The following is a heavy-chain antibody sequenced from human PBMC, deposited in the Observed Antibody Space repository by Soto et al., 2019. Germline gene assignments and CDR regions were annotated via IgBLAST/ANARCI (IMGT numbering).Heavy chain of an antibody. CDR1: GFSFTNYW. J-gene: IGHJ4*02. D-gene: IGHD1-26*01. CDR3: ARQRGNYSPLGYFDS. CDR2: IVPRNSDP. V-gene: IGHV5-51*01. Sequence: PGESLKISCKGSGFSFTNYWIGWVRQMPGKGLEGMGIIVPRNSDPRCGPSFQGQVTISDDKTVNTAYLQWTSLEASDTAMYFCARQRGNYSPLGYFDSWGQGTLVTVSS.